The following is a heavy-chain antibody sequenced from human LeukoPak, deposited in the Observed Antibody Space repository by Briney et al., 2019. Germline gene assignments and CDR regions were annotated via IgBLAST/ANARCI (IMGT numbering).Heavy chain of an antibody. V-gene: IGHV1-2*02. CDR3: ARGIYSSSLNPLGFDY. J-gene: IGHJ4*02. CDR2: INPNSGGT. D-gene: IGHD6-13*01. Sequence: ASVKVSCKSSGYTFTGHYMHWVRQAPGQGLEWMGWINPNSGGTNYAQKFQGRVTMTRDTSISTAYMELSRLRSDDTAVYYCARGIYSSSLNPLGFDYWGQGTLVTVSS. CDR1: GYTFTGHY.